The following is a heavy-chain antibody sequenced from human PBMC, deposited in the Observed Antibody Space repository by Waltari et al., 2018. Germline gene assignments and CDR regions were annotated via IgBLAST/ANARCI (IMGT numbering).Heavy chain of an antibody. D-gene: IGHD6-19*01. Sequence: QVQLQQWGAGLLKPSETLSLTCAVYGGSFSGYYWLWIRQPPGKGLEWIGEINHSGSTNYNPSLKSRVTISVDTSKNQFSLKLSSVTAADTAVYYCAGMRLVPAFDIWGQGTMVTVSS. CDR2: INHSGST. CDR1: GGSFSGYY. J-gene: IGHJ3*02. CDR3: AGMRLVPAFDI. V-gene: IGHV4-34*01.